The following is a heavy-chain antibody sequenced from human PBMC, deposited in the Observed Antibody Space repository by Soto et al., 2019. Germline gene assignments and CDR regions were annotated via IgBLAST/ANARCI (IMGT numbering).Heavy chain of an antibody. CDR1: GGSISSGGYY. CDR3: ARDLVVVDATHSSCGMDV. CDR2: IYYSGST. J-gene: IGHJ6*02. Sequence: SETLSLTCTVSGGSISSGGYYWSWIRQHPGKGLEWIGYIYYSGSTYYNPSLKSRVTISVDTSKNQFSLKLSSVTAADTAVYYCARDLVVVDATHSSCGMDVWGQGTTVTVSS. D-gene: IGHD2-15*01. V-gene: IGHV4-31*03.